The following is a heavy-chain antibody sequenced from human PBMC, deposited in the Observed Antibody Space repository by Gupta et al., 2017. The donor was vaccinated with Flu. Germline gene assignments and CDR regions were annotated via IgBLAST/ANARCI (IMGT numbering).Heavy chain of an antibody. CDR2: IKQDGSEK. CDR1: TFGSYW. V-gene: IGHV3-7*04. CDR3: ARAYENYYGMDV. D-gene: IGHD3-3*01. J-gene: IGHJ6*02. Sequence: TFGSYWMSWVRQAPGKGLEWVANIKQDGSEKYYVDSVKGRFTISRDKAKNSLYLQMTSLRVEDTAVYYCARAYENYYGMDVCCQVTTVTVSS.